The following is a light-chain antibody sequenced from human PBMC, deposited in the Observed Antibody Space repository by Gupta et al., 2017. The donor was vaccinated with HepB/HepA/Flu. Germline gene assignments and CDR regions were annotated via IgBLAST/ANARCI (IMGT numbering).Light chain of an antibody. J-gene: IGKJ1*01. CDR1: QSVRSN. CDR3: QQDNNWPPWT. CDR2: GAS. V-gene: IGKV3-15*01. Sequence: EIVMTQSPATLSVSPGERATLSCRASQSVRSNLAWYQQKPGQAPRLLIYGASTRATGIPARFSGSGSGTEFTLTISSRQSEDFAVYYCQQDNNWPPWTFGQGTKVEIK.